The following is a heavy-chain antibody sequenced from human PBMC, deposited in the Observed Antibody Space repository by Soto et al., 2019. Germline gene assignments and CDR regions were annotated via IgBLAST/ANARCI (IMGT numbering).Heavy chain of an antibody. J-gene: IGHJ4*02. V-gene: IGHV1-69*06. CDR2: IIPIFGTA. D-gene: IGHD3-10*01. CDR1: GGTFSSYA. CDR3: GRVGITMVRGVIIEAYYFDY. Sequence: GASVKVSCEAFGGTFSSYAMSWLRQARGQGREWMGWIIPIFGTANYAQRFQGRVTITADKSTSTAYPDLSIPRSGERGDDSWGRVGITMVRGVIIEAYYFDYWGQGTLVTLSS.